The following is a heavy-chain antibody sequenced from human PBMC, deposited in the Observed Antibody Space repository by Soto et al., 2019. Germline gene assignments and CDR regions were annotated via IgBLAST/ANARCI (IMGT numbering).Heavy chain of an antibody. Sequence: PGGSLRLSCSASGFTFSSYAMHWVRQAPGKGLEYVSAISSNGGSTYYADSVKGRFTISRDNSKNTLYLQMSSLRAEDTAVYYCVPSHYDFWSGYYNGWFDPWGQGTLVTVSS. CDR3: VPSHYDFWSGYYNGWFDP. CDR1: GFTFSSYA. CDR2: ISSNGGST. J-gene: IGHJ5*02. D-gene: IGHD3-3*01. V-gene: IGHV3-64D*08.